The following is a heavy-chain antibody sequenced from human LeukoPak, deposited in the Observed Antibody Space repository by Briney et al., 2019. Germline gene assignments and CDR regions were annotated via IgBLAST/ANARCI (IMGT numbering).Heavy chain of an antibody. CDR1: GFTFRSHT. J-gene: IGHJ4*02. V-gene: IGHV3-23*01. CDR2: ISGSGGST. Sequence: PGGSLRLSCAASGFTFRSHTMHWVRQAPGKGLEWVSAISGSGGSTYYADSVKGRFTISRDNSKNTVYLQMNTLRAEDTAVYYCAKDYPLDYWGQGALVTVSS. CDR3: AKDYPLDY.